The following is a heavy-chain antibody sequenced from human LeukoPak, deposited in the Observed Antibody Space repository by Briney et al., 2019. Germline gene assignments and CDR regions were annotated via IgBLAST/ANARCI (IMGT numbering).Heavy chain of an antibody. Sequence: SETLSLTCTVSGGSISSSSYYWGWLRQLPGKGLEWIGSSYYSGSTYYKSSFKSRVTISVDTSNNQFSLKLTSVTAADTAVYYCARGTIAADDYYYMDVWGKGTTVTISS. D-gene: IGHD6-13*01. J-gene: IGHJ6*03. V-gene: IGHV4-39*07. CDR1: GGSISSSSYY. CDR3: ARGTIAADDYYYMDV. CDR2: SYYSGST.